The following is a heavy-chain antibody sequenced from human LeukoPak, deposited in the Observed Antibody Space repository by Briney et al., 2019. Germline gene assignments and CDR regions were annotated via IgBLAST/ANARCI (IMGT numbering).Heavy chain of an antibody. J-gene: IGHJ4*02. CDR2: IYYSGST. CDR1: GGSISSYY. V-gene: IGHV4-59*12. Sequence: SETLSLTCTVSGGSISSYYWSWIRQPPGKGLEWIGYIYYSGSTNYNPSLKSRVTISVDTSKNQFSLKLSSVTAADTAVYYCAKDGALYGDYVWDYWGQGTLVTVSS. D-gene: IGHD4-17*01. CDR3: AKDGALYGDYVWDY.